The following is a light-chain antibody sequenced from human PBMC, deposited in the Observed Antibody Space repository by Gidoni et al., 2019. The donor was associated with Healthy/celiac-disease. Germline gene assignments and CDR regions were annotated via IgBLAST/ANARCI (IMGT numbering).Light chain of an antibody. CDR3: QQRSNWLWT. Sequence: IVLTLSPATLSLSPGDRATLSCRASQSVSSYLAWYQQKPGQAPRLLIYAASNRATGIPARFSGSGSGTDFTLTISSLEPEDFAVYYCQQRSNWLWTFGQGTKVEIK. CDR1: QSVSSY. J-gene: IGKJ1*01. V-gene: IGKV3-11*01. CDR2: AAS.